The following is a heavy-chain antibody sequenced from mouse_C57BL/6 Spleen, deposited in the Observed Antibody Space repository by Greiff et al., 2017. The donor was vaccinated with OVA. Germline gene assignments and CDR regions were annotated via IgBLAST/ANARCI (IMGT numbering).Heavy chain of an antibody. CDR3: ARSEPYAMDY. Sequence: EVQLVESGPELVKPGASVKISCKASGYSFTGYYMNWVKQSPEKSLEWIGEINPSTGGTTYNQKFKAKATLTVDKSSSTAYMQLKSLTSEDSAVYYCARSEPYAMDYWGQGTSVTVSS. V-gene: IGHV1-42*01. CDR1: GYSFTGYY. J-gene: IGHJ4*01. CDR2: INPSTGGT.